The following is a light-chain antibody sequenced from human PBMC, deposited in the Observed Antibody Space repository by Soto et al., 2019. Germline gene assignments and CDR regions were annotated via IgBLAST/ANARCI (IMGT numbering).Light chain of an antibody. Sequence: QAVVTQPASVSGSPGQSITISCTGTTTDVGGYNYVSWYQQHPGKAPKLMIHEVSNRPSGVSNRFSGSKSGNTASLTISGLQAEDEADYYCSSFTSTSTYVLFGGGTKPPS. CDR2: EVS. CDR1: TTDVGGYNY. V-gene: IGLV2-14*01. J-gene: IGLJ2*01. CDR3: SSFTSTSTYVL.